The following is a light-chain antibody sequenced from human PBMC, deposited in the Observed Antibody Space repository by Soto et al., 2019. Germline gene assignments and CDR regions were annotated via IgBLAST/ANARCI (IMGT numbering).Light chain of an antibody. V-gene: IGLV1-47*01. CDR3: AAWDDSLSAVV. CDR1: SSNIGSNY. J-gene: IGLJ2*01. Sequence: QAVVTQPPSASGTPGQRVTISCSGSSSNIGSNYVYWYQQLPGTAPKPLIYRNNQRPSGVPDRFSGSKSGTSASLAISGLRSEDEADYYCAAWDDSLSAVVFGGGTQLTVL. CDR2: RNN.